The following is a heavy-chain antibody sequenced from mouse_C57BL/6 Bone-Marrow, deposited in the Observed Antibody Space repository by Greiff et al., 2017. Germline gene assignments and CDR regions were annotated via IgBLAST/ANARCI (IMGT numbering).Heavy chain of an antibody. CDR2: IYPGDGDT. CDR1: GYAFSSSW. D-gene: IGHD1-1*01. J-gene: IGHJ1*03. CDR3: ARDHYYGSSYWDFDV. Sequence: QVQLQQSGPELVKPGASVKISCKASGYAFSSSWMNWVKQRPGKGLEWIGRIYPGDGDTNYNGKFKGKATLTADKSSSTAYMQLSSLTSEDSAVYFCARDHYYGSSYWDFDVWGTGTTVTVSS. V-gene: IGHV1-82*01.